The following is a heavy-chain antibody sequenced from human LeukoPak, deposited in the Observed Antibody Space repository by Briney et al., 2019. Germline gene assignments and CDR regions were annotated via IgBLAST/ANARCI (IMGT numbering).Heavy chain of an antibody. CDR3: ARTTEAHSWRTRYYDYYMDV. D-gene: IGHD6-13*01. CDR1: GGSISGTSYY. CDR2: IYYSGST. J-gene: IGHJ6*03. V-gene: IGHV4-39*07. Sequence: SETLSLTCTVSGGSISGTSYYWGWIRQPPGKGLEWIGSIYYSGSTYYNPSLKSRVTISVDTSKNQFSLRLTSVTAADTAVYYCARTTEAHSWRTRYYDYYMDVWGKGTTVTISS.